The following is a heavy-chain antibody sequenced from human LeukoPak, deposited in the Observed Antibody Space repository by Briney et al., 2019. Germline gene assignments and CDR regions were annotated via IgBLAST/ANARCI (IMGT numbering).Heavy chain of an antibody. V-gene: IGHV4-61*02. Sequence: PSQTLSLTCTVSGGSISSGGYYWSWIRQPAGKGLEWIGRIYTSGSTNYNPSLKSRVTISVDTSKNQFSLKLSSVTAADTAVYYCARDGVRNGFDPWGQGTLVTVSS. J-gene: IGHJ5*02. CDR2: IYTSGST. D-gene: IGHD3-10*01. CDR1: GGSISSGGYY. CDR3: ARDGVRNGFDP.